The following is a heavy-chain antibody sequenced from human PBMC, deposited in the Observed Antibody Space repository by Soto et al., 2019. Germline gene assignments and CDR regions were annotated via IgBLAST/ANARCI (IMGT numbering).Heavy chain of an antibody. Sequence: GSLRLSCAASGLTFSSYAMSWVRQAPGKGLEWVSGISGSGISTYYADSVKGRFTISRDDSKSIAYLQMNSLKTEDTAVYYCSTNYYDSSGYDNWFDPWGQGTLVTVSS. J-gene: IGHJ5*02. V-gene: IGHV3-23*01. D-gene: IGHD3-22*01. CDR3: STNYYDSSGYDNWFDP. CDR2: ISGSGIST. CDR1: GLTFSSYA.